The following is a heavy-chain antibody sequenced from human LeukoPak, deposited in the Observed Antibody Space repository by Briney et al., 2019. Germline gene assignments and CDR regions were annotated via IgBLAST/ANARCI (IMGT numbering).Heavy chain of an antibody. D-gene: IGHD5-18*01. Sequence: PGGSLRLSCAASGLPFSTCAMSWVRQAPGKGLEWVTSITDTGTTYYADSVKGRFTISRDNSKNTLHLQMSSLGVEDTAVYYCARDSEWGYSYGYGHYWGQGTLVTVSS. CDR1: GLPFSTCA. V-gene: IGHV3-23*01. J-gene: IGHJ4*02. CDR2: ITDTGTT. CDR3: ARDSEWGYSYGYGHY.